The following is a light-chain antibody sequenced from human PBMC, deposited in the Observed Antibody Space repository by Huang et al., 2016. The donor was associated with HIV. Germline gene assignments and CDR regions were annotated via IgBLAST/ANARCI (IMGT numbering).Light chain of an antibody. CDR2: GAS. CDR3: QQYGSSPT. Sequence: EIVLTQSPGTLSLSPGERATLSCRASQSVSSNYINWYQQKPGQAPRRLIDGASSRATGIPDSVSGSGSGTDFTLTISRLEPEDFAVYYCQQYGSSPTFGQGTKVEVK. V-gene: IGKV3-20*01. J-gene: IGKJ1*01. CDR1: QSVSSNY.